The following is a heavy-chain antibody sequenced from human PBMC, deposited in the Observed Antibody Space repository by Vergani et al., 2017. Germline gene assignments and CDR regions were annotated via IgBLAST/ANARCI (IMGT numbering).Heavy chain of an antibody. CDR2: ISWNSGAV. Sequence: EVQLMESGGGWAQPGGSLRLSCAASGFVFSESPIHWVRQGPGKGLEWVSGISWNSGAVDYADSVRGRFTISRDNAKNSLFLEMNSLRFEDTAVYFCTKGSVYYHDSAGHGYDPYTGFDLWGQGTLVTVSS. CDR3: TKGSVYYHDSAGHGYDPYTGFDL. J-gene: IGHJ3*01. V-gene: IGHV3-9*01. CDR1: GFVFSESP. D-gene: IGHD5-12*01.